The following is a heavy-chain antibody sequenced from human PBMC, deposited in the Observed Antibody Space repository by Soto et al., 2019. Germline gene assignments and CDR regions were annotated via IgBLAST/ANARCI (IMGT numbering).Heavy chain of an antibody. CDR1: GDTVSSNRAA. CDR2: TYYRTRWYN. J-gene: IGHJ6*02. Sequence: SQTLSLTCAISGDTVSSNRAAWNWIRQSPSRGLEWLGRTYYRTRWYNDYAVSVQGRITINPVPSRNQFYLHVNSVTSDGAAVYYCAAASRGYFYHGLEGWGPGTKVTIFS. CDR3: AAASRGYFYHGLEG. D-gene: IGHD6-6*01. V-gene: IGHV6-1*01.